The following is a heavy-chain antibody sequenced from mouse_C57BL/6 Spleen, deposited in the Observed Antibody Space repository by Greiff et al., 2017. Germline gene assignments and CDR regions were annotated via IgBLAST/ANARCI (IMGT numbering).Heavy chain of an antibody. CDR3: ARDYYYAMDY. J-gene: IGHJ4*01. Sequence: LVESGPELVKPGASVKISCKASGYAFSSSWMNWVKQRPGKGLEWIGRIYPGDGDTNYNGKFKGKATLTADKSSSTAYMQLSSLTSEDSAVYFCARDYYYAMDYWGQGTSVTVSS. CDR1: GYAFSSSW. V-gene: IGHV1-82*01. CDR2: IYPGDGDT.